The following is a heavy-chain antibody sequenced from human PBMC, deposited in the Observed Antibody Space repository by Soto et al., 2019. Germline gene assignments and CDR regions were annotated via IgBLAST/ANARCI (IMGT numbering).Heavy chain of an antibody. CDR1: GFTFSDYG. D-gene: IGHD1-1*01. Sequence: QVQLVESGGGVVQPGRSLRLSCAASGFTFSDYGMHWVRQAPGKGLEWLAIIWYDGSHDNYADSVKGRFTISRDNFEKTLYLQMSSLRVEDTAVYHCAIDVFPGYSHGMDVWGQGTPVTVSS. CDR3: AIDVFPGYSHGMDV. J-gene: IGHJ6*02. V-gene: IGHV3-33*01. CDR2: IWYDGSHD.